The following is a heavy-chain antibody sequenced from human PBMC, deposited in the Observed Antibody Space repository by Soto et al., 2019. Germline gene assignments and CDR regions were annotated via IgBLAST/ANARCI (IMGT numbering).Heavy chain of an antibody. CDR1: GYTFTSYA. J-gene: IGHJ4*02. CDR2: MNPNRGNT. CDR3: ARGRGAARPEWRFALDY. V-gene: IGHV1-8*01. D-gene: IGHD6-6*01. Sequence: ASVKVSCKASGYTFTSYAINWVRQATGQGLEWMGWMNPNRGNTGYAQKFQGRVTMTRNTSISTAYMELSSLRSEDTAVYYCARGRGAARPEWRFALDYWGQGTLVTVSS.